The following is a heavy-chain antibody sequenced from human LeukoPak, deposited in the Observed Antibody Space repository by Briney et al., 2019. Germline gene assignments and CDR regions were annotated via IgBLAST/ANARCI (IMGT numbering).Heavy chain of an antibody. CDR3: ARGVKRITIFGVVSLGMDV. CDR2: INHSGST. CDR1: GGSFSGYY. J-gene: IGHJ6*02. V-gene: IGHV4-34*01. D-gene: IGHD3-3*01. Sequence: SETLSLTCAVYGGSFSGYYWSWIRQPPGKGLEWIGEINHSGSTNYNPSLKSRVTISVDTSKNQFSLKLSSVTAADTAVYYCARGVKRITIFGVVSLGMDVWGQGTTVTVSS.